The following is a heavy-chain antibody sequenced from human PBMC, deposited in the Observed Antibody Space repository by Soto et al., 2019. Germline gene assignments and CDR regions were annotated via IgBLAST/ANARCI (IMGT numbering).Heavy chain of an antibody. V-gene: IGHV4-34*01. CDR2: INHSGST. J-gene: IGHJ5*02. CDR1: GGSFSGYY. D-gene: IGHD4-17*01. Sequence: SETLSLTCAVYGGSFSGYYWSWIRQPPGKGLEWIGEINHSGSTNYNPSLKSRVTISVDTSKNQFSLKLSSVTAADTAVYYCARHYPRLGLPQTTVFDPWGQGTLVTVSS. CDR3: ARHYPRLGLPQTTVFDP.